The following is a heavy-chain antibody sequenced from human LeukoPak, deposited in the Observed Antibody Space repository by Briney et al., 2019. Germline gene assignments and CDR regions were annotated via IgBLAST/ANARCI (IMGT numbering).Heavy chain of an antibody. CDR1: GFTFSGYA. Sequence: GGSLRLSCAASGFTFSGYAMSWVRQAPGKGLEWVSGISGSGGSPSYADSVKGRFTISRDNAKNTLYLQMTSLTVEDTAVYYCARTSYGGNSPDWFDPWGQGTLVTVSS. V-gene: IGHV3-23*01. CDR3: ARTSYGGNSPDWFDP. J-gene: IGHJ5*02. D-gene: IGHD4-23*01. CDR2: ISGSGGSP.